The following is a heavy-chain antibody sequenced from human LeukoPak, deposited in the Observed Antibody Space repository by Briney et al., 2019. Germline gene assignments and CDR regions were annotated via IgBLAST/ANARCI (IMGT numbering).Heavy chain of an antibody. Sequence: SETLSLTCTVSGGSISSYYWSWIRQPPGKELEWIGYIYDIGSTSYNPSLKSRVTISVDTSSNQFSLMLTSMTAADTAVYYCARGTKTGYTGYDWNYWGQGSLVSVSS. V-gene: IGHV4-59*01. CDR3: ARGTKTGYTGYDWNY. CDR2: IYDIGST. J-gene: IGHJ4*02. CDR1: GGSISSYY. D-gene: IGHD5-12*01.